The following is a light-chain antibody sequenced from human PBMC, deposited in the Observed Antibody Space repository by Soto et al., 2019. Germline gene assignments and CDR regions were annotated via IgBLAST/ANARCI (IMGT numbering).Light chain of an antibody. CDR1: QRVDRW. CDR2: DAS. J-gene: IGKJ2*01. CDR3: QQYKDYTYT. Sequence: DIQMTQSPATLSASVGDRVTITCRASQRVDRWLAWYQQKPGQAPKLLISDASTLESGVPSRFSGSGSLTEFTLTITSLQPDDFATYYCQQYKDYTYTFGQGTRVESK. V-gene: IGKV1-5*01.